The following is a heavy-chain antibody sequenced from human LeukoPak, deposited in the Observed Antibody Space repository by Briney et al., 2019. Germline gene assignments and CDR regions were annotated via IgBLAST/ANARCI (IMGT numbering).Heavy chain of an antibody. CDR1: GFTFSSYG. CDR3: AKARSSGWYFDY. CDR2: IRYDGSNK. J-gene: IGHJ4*02. V-gene: IGHV3-30*02. D-gene: IGHD6-19*01. Sequence: GGSLRLSCAASGFTFSSYGMSWVRQAPGKGLEWVAFIRYDGSNKYYADSVKGRFTISRDNSKNTLYLQMNSLRAEDTAVYYCAKARSSGWYFDYWGQGTLVTVSS.